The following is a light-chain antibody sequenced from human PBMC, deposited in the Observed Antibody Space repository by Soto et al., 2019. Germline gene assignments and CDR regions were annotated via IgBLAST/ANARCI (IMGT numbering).Light chain of an antibody. CDR1: QSISSY. J-gene: IGKJ2*01. CDR3: QQSYSTLYT. V-gene: IGKV1-39*01. Sequence: DIQMTQSPSSLSASVGDRVTITCRASQSISSYLNWYQQKPGKPPKLLIYAASSLQSGVPSRFSGSGSGTDFTLTISSLQPEDFSTYYCQQSYSTLYTFGQRTKLEIK. CDR2: AAS.